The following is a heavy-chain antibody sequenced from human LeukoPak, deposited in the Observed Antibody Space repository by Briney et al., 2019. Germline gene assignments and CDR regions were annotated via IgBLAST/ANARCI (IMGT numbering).Heavy chain of an antibody. CDR1: GGTFSSYA. CDR3: ARDLGSSGWFTFDY. D-gene: IGHD6-19*01. V-gene: IGHV1-69*05. J-gene: IGHJ4*02. CDR2: IIPIFGTA. Sequence: ASVKVSCKASGGTFSSYAISWVRQAPGQGLEWMGGIIPIFGTANYAQKFQGRVTITTDESTSTAYMELSSLRSEDTAVYYCARDLGSSGWFTFDYWGQGTLVTVSS.